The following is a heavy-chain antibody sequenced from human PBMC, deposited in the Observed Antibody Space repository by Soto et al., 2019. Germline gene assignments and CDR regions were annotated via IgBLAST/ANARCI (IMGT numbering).Heavy chain of an antibody. D-gene: IGHD3-3*01. V-gene: IGHV3-7*04. CDR2: IKQDGSEK. CDR3: ARVWSGYYIWFDP. J-gene: IGHJ5*02. CDR1: GFTFSSYW. Sequence: GGSLRLSCAASGFTFSSYWMSWVRQAPGKGLEWVANIKQDGSEKYYVDPVKGRFTISRDNAKNSLYLQMNSLRAEDTAVYYCARVWSGYYIWFDPWGQGTLVTVSS.